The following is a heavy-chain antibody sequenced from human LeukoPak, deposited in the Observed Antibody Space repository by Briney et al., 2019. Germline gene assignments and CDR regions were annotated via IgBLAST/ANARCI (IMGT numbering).Heavy chain of an antibody. D-gene: IGHD6-13*01. CDR2: IIPIFGTA. J-gene: IGHJ4*02. CDR3: ARAGIAAAVAFDY. Sequence: ASVKVSCKASGGTFSSYAISWVRQAPGQGLEWMGGIIPIFGTANYAQKFQGRVTITADESTSTAYMELSSLRSEDTAVYYRARAGIAAAVAFDYWGQGTLVTVSS. V-gene: IGHV1-69*01. CDR1: GGTFSSYA.